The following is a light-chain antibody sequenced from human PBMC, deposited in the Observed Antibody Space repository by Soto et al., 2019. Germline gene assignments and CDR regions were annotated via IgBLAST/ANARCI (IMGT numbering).Light chain of an antibody. J-gene: IGKJ1*01. Sequence: EIVLTQSPGTLSLSPGEISTLCTRASQSVSNNYLAWYQQKPGQAPRLLIYGASNRATGIPDRFSGSGSGTDFTLTISRLEPEDFAVYYCQQYGSSGTFGQGTKVDIK. V-gene: IGKV3-20*01. CDR3: QQYGSSGT. CDR2: GAS. CDR1: QSVSNNY.